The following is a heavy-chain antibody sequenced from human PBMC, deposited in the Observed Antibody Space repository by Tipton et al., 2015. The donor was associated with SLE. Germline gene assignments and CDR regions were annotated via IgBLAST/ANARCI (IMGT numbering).Heavy chain of an antibody. CDR2: ISSSSSYI. D-gene: IGHD6-6*01. CDR1: GFTFSSYS. V-gene: IGHV3-21*01. Sequence: SLRLSCAASGFTFSSYSMNWVRQAPGKGLEWVSSISSSSSYIYYADSVKGRFTISRDNAKNSLYLQMNSLRAEDTAVYYCARDHLGGIAALHWGQGTLVTVSS. CDR3: ARDHLGGIAALH. J-gene: IGHJ4*02.